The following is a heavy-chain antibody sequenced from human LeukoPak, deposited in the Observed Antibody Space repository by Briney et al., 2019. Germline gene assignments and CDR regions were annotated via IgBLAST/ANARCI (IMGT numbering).Heavy chain of an antibody. Sequence: PGGSLRLSCVVSGFTFTDYYMTWVRQAPGKGLEWLSYISGNSADINYLDSVRGRSTISRDNAKNSLYLQMNSLRVEDTAVYYCTRDPRRLDYLGQGTLVTVSS. J-gene: IGHJ4*02. CDR2: ISGNSADI. CDR3: TRDPRRLDY. V-gene: IGHV3-11*05. CDR1: GFTFTDYY.